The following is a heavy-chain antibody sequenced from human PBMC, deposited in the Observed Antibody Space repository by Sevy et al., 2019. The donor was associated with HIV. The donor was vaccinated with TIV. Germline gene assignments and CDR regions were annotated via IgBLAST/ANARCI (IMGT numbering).Heavy chain of an antibody. V-gene: IGHV3-13*01. CDR3: ARGKVYSSSWYTYYYYGMDV. CDR1: GFTFSSYD. Sequence: GGSLRLSCAASGFTFSSYDMHWVRQATGKGLEWVSAIGTAGDTYYPGSVKGRFTISRENAKNSLYIQMNSLRAGDTAVYYCARGKVYSSSWYTYYYYGMDVWGQGTTVTVSS. D-gene: IGHD6-13*01. J-gene: IGHJ6*02. CDR2: IGTAGDT.